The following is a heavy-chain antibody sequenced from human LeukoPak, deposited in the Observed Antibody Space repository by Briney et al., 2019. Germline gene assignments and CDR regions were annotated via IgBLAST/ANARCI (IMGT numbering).Heavy chain of an antibody. CDR3: ARAGLYSYGSLDY. CDR1: AFSISSSNYY. CDR2: IYYSGRT. D-gene: IGHD5-18*01. V-gene: IGHV4-39*07. J-gene: IGHJ4*02. Sequence: PSETLSLTCTVSAFSISSSNYYWGWIRQPPGKGLEWIVSIYYSGRTYYNPSINSRITISVDTSKKQFSLKLSSVTDADTAVYYCARAGLYSYGSLDYWGQGTLVTVSS.